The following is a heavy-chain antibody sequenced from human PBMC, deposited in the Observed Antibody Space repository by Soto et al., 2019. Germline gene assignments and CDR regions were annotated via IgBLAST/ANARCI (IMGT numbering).Heavy chain of an antibody. CDR1: GGSISSSGYY. D-gene: IGHD6-13*01. V-gene: IGHV4-39*01. CDR3: AGILVSSSCYEDY. CDR2: IYYSGTT. Sequence: PSETLSLTCTVSGGSISSSGYYWGWIRQPPGKGLEWIGSIYYSGTTYYNPSLKSRVTISVDTSKNQFSLKLSSVTAADTAVYYCAGILVSSSCYEDYWGQGTLVTVSS. J-gene: IGHJ4*02.